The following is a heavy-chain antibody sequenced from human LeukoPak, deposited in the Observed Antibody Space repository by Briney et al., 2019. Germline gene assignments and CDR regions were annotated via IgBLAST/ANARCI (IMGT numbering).Heavy chain of an antibody. J-gene: IGHJ4*02. CDR3: ARGGGDTGYYFDY. CDR2: INHSGST. CDR1: GGSFSGYY. V-gene: IGHV4-34*01. D-gene: IGHD3-16*01. Sequence: KPSETLSLTCAVYGGSFSGYYWSWIRQPPGKGLEWIGEINHSGSTNYNPSLKSRVTISVDTSKNQFSLKLSSVTAADTAVYYCARGGGDTGYYFDYWGQGTLVTVSS.